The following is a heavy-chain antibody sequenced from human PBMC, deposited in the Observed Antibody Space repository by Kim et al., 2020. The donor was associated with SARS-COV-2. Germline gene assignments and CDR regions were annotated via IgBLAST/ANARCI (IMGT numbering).Heavy chain of an antibody. D-gene: IGHD2-15*01. J-gene: IGHJ2*01. CDR2: IKQDGSEK. Sequence: GGSLRLSCVASGFTFSSYWMSWVRQAPGKGLEWVANIKQDGSEKYYVDSVKGRFTISRDNAKNSLYLQMNSLRDEDTAVYYCSRAARVGWYLDLWGRGTL. CDR1: GFTFSSYW. CDR3: SRAARVGWYLDL. V-gene: IGHV3-7*01.